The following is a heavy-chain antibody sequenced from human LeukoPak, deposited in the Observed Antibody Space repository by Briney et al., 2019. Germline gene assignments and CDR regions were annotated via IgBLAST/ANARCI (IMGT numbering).Heavy chain of an antibody. J-gene: IGHJ4*02. CDR2: VHLDGRT. CDR3: AREGGFCRPLDY. CDR1: GGSVSSTNW. V-gene: IGHV4-4*02. D-gene: IGHD3-3*01. Sequence: PSETLSLTCAASGGSVSSTNWWTWFRQPPGKGLEWIGEVHLDGRTNYNPSLTGRLTMSVDLYENHISLKLTSVTAADTAVYYCAREGGFCRPLDYSGQGTLVTVSS.